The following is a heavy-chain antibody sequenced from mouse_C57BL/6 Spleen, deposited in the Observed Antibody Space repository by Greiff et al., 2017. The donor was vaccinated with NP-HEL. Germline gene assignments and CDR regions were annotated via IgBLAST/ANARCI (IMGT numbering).Heavy chain of an antibody. Sequence: VQRVESGPELVKPGASVKLSCKASGYTFTSYDINWVKQRPGPGLEWIGWIYPRAGSTKYNEKFKGKATLTVDTSSSTAYMELHSLTSEDSAVYFCARKESLYYYFDYWGQGTTLTVSS. CDR1: GYTFTSYD. CDR2: IYPRAGST. J-gene: IGHJ2*01. CDR3: ARKESLYYYFDY. V-gene: IGHV1-85*01. D-gene: IGHD1-1*01.